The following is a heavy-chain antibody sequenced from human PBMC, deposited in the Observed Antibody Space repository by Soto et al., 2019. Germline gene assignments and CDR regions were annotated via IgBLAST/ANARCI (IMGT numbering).Heavy chain of an antibody. J-gene: IGHJ4*02. Sequence: EVQLLESGGGLVQPGGSLRLSCAASGFTFSSYAMSWVRQAPGKGLEWVSAISGSGGSTYYADSVKGRFTISRDNSKNTLYLQKNSLRAEDTAVYYCAATKRYGDYGGYWGQGTLVTVSS. V-gene: IGHV3-23*01. CDR3: AATKRYGDYGGY. D-gene: IGHD4-17*01. CDR2: ISGSGGST. CDR1: GFTFSSYA.